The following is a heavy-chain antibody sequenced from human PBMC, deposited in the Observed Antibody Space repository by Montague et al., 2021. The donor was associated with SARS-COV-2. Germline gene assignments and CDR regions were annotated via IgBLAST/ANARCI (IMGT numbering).Heavy chain of an antibody. Sequence: NNYAVSVKSRITINPDTSKNQFSLQLNSVTPEDTAVYYCARDLWFGELLSLYYYYGMDVWGQGTTVTVSS. CDR3: ARDLWFGELLSLYYYYGMDV. D-gene: IGHD3-10*01. V-gene: IGHV6-1*01. J-gene: IGHJ6*01. CDR2: N.